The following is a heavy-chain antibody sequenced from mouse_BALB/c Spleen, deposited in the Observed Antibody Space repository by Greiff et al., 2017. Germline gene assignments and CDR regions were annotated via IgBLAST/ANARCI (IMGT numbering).Heavy chain of an antibody. V-gene: IGHV2-9*02. Sequence: VMLVESGPGLVAPSQSLSITCTVSGFSLTSYGVHWVRQPPGKGLEWLGVIWAGGSTNYNSALMSRLSISKDNSKSQVFLKMNRLQTDDTAMYYCAREVDDGYVYWGQGTTLTVSS. CDR2: IWAGGST. J-gene: IGHJ2*01. D-gene: IGHD2-3*01. CDR3: AREVDDGYVY. CDR1: GFSLTSYG.